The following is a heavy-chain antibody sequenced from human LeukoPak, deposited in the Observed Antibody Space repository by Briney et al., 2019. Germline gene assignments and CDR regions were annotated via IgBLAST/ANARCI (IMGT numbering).Heavy chain of an antibody. CDR1: GYTFTNFG. V-gene: IGHV1-18*01. Sequence: ASEKVSCKASGYTFTNFGISWVRQAPGQGLEWMGWISPYKGNTDYAQNLQGRVTMTTDTSTSTAYMELRSLRSDDTAVYYCARAGGWAREDYKADAFHIWGQGAMVTVSS. J-gene: IGHJ3*02. D-gene: IGHD6-19*01. CDR2: ISPYKGNT. CDR3: ARAGGWAREDYKADAFHI.